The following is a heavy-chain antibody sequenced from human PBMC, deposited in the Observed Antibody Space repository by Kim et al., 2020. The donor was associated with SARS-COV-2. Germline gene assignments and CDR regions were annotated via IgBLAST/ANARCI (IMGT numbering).Heavy chain of an antibody. Sequence: GGSLRLSCAASGFTLSNNAMSWVRQAPGRGLEWVSTIRASAETTYYADSVNGRFTISRDSSKHTLYLQLNSLRADDTAVYYCAIDRGGSGWPVFDYWGQG. J-gene: IGHJ4*02. CDR1: GFTLSNNA. CDR3: AIDRGGSGWPVFDY. D-gene: IGHD6-19*01. V-gene: IGHV3-23*01. CDR2: IRASAETT.